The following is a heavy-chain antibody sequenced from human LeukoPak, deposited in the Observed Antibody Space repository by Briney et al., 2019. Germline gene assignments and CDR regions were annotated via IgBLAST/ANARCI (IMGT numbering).Heavy chain of an antibody. CDR3: ARDSSHYLGSSDY. D-gene: IGHD6-6*01. J-gene: IGHJ4*02. Sequence: GGSLRLSCEASGFTFSNYPMSWVRQAPGRGLEWVSVISESGDVTHYADAMKGRFTISRDNAKNTLNLQMNSLRAEDTAIYYCARDSSHYLGSSDYWGLGTLVTVSS. V-gene: IGHV3-23*01. CDR2: ISESGDVT. CDR1: GFTFSNYP.